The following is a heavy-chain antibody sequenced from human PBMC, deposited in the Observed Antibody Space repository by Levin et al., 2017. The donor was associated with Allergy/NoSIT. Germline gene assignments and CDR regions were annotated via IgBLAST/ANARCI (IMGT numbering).Heavy chain of an antibody. V-gene: IGHV3-33*01. CDR1: GFIFSNYG. Sequence: GGSLRLSCAASGFIFSNYGMHWVRQAPGKGLEWVAVIWYDASNKYYVDSVKGRFSISRDNSKNTLYLEMNSLRVEDTGVYYCTRDISSRYFDLWGRGTLVTVSS. D-gene: IGHD2-2*01. CDR2: IWYDASNK. CDR3: TRDISSRYFDL. J-gene: IGHJ2*01.